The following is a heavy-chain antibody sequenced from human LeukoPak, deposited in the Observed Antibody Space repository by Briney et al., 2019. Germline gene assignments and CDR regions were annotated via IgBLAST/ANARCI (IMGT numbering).Heavy chain of an antibody. Sequence: PGGSLRLSCAASGFTFSSYAMSWVRQAPGKGLEWVSAISGSGGSTYYADSVKGRFTISRDNSKNTLYPQMNSLRAEDTAVYYCAKGSPLWFGELLSNYFDYWGQGTLVTVSS. D-gene: IGHD3-10*01. J-gene: IGHJ4*02. CDR1: GFTFSSYA. V-gene: IGHV3-23*01. CDR3: AKGSPLWFGELLSNYFDY. CDR2: ISGSGGST.